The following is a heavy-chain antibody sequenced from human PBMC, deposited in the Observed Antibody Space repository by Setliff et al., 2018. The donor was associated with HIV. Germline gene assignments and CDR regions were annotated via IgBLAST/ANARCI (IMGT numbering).Heavy chain of an antibody. D-gene: IGHD2-8*02. CDR3: AGDVGVSYYYYYYMDV. CDR1: GGSISSSSYY. J-gene: IGHJ6*03. Sequence: PSETLSLTCTVSGGSISSSSYYWGWIRQPPGKGLEWIGSIYYSGSTYYNPSLKSRVTISVDTSKNQFSLKLSSVTAADTAVYYCAGDVGVSYYYYYYMDVWGKGTTVTAP. CDR2: IYYSGST. V-gene: IGHV4-39*02.